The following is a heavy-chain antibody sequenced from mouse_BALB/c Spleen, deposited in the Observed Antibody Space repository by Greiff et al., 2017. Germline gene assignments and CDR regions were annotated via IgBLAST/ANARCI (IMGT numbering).Heavy chain of an antibody. CDR2: ISYSGST. V-gene: IGHV3-2*02. Sequence: EVKLVESGPGLVKPSQSLSLTCTVTGYSITSDYAWNWIRQFPGNKLEWMGYISYSGSTSYNPSLKSRISITRDTSKNQFFLQLNSVTTEDTATYYCARIPSLLRLRGYAMDYWGQGTSVTVSS. CDR3: ARIPSLLRLRGYAMDY. CDR1: GYSITSDYA. J-gene: IGHJ4*01. D-gene: IGHD1-2*01.